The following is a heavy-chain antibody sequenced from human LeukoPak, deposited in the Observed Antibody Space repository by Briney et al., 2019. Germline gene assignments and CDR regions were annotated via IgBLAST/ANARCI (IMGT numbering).Heavy chain of an antibody. Sequence: ASVKVSCKASGYTFINYDINWVRQAPGQGLEWIEWLNPNSGNRGFARKFQDRVTLTRDTSISTAYMDLYSLTSEDTAVYYCARGNMIRFGGVSWGQGSLVTVSS. D-gene: IGHD3-16*01. CDR2: LNPNSGNR. CDR1: GYTFINYD. CDR3: ARGNMIRFGGVS. J-gene: IGHJ5*02. V-gene: IGHV1-8*01.